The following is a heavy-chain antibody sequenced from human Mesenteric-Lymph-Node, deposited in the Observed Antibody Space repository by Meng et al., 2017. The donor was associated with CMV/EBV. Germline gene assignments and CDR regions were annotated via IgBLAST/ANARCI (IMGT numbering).Heavy chain of an antibody. CDR3: ARSGAVPAAIGRGNWFDP. CDR1: YTLTGYY. CDR2: INPNSGGT. Sequence: YTLTGYYMHWVRQAPGQGLEWMGRINPNSGGTNYAQKFQGRVTMTRDTSISTAYMELSRLRSDDTAVYYCARSGAVPAAIGRGNWFDPWGQGTLVTVSS. V-gene: IGHV1-2*06. J-gene: IGHJ5*02. D-gene: IGHD2-2*01.